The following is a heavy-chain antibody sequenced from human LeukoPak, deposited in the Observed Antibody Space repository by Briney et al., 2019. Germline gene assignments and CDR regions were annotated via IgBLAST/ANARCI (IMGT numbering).Heavy chain of an antibody. Sequence: GGSLTLSCAASGFTFSSYSMNWVRQAPGKGLEWVSSISSSSSYIYYADSVKGRFTISRDNAKNSLYLQMNSLRAEDTAVYYCARNSYCGGDCYSKGIDYWGQGTLVTVSS. D-gene: IGHD2-21*02. CDR2: ISSSSSYI. CDR3: ARNSYCGGDCYSKGIDY. CDR1: GFTFSSYS. V-gene: IGHV3-21*01. J-gene: IGHJ4*02.